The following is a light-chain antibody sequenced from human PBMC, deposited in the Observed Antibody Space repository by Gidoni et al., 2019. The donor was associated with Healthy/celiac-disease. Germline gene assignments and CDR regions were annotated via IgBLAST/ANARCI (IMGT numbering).Light chain of an antibody. CDR1: QSGSSSY. CDR2: GAS. V-gene: IGKV3-20*01. CDR3: QQYGSSDVT. Sequence: EIVLTQSPGALSLSPGERATLPCRASQSGSSSYLAWYQQKPGQAPRLLIYGASSRDTGIPDRFSGSGSGTDFTLTISRLEPEDFAVYYCQQYGSSDVTFGEGTKVEIK. J-gene: IGKJ4*01.